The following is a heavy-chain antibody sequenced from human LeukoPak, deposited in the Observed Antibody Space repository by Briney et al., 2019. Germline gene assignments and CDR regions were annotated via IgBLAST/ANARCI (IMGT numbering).Heavy chain of an antibody. V-gene: IGHV1-8*02. J-gene: IGHJ4*02. CDR2: MDPNRGNT. D-gene: IGHD6-19*01. CDR3: ARAPRFYSSFDY. Sequence: ASVKVSCKASGYTFTSYDINWVRQAPGQGLEWMGWMDPNRGNTGYAQKFQGRVTMARSTSVSTAYMELSSLTSEDTAVYYCARAPRFYSSFDYWGQGTLVTVSS. CDR1: GYTFTSYD.